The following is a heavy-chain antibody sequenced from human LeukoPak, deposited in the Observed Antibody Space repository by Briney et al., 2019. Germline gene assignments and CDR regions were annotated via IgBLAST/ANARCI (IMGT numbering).Heavy chain of an antibody. CDR1: GFTFSSYA. J-gene: IGHJ4*02. CDR3: AKDRQIVATILDY. D-gene: IGHD5-12*01. CDR2: ISGSGGST. V-gene: IGHV3-23*01. Sequence: PGVSLRLSCAASGFTFSSYAMSWVRQAPGKGLEWVAAISGSGGSTYYADSVKGRFTISRDNSKNTLYLQMNSLRAEDTAVYYCAKDRQIVATILDYWGQGTLVTVSS.